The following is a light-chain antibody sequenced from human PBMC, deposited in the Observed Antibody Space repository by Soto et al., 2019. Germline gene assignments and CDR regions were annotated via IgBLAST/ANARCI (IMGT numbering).Light chain of an antibody. Sequence: QSVLTQPASVSGSPGQSITISCTGTSSDVGTYNYVSWYQQHLGKAPKVMIYEVTYRPSGVSNRFSGSKSGNTASLTISGLQAEDEAEYYCSSYTGSSTLYVFGTGTKVTVL. CDR2: EVT. J-gene: IGLJ1*01. CDR1: SSDVGTYNY. CDR3: SSYTGSSTLYV. V-gene: IGLV2-14*01.